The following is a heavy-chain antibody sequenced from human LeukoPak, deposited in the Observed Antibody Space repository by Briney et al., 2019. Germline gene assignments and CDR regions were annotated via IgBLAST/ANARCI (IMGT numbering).Heavy chain of an antibody. J-gene: IGHJ6*03. CDR1: GGTFSSYA. D-gene: IGHD5-12*01. Sequence: SVKVSCKASGGTFSSYAISWVRQAPGQGLEWMGGIIPIFGTANYAQKFQGRVTITTDESTSTAYMELSSLRSEDTAVYYCARGLRGYSGYYRYYYYYMDVWGKGTTVTVSS. CDR3: ARGLRGYSGYYRYYYYYMDV. V-gene: IGHV1-69*05. CDR2: IIPIFGTA.